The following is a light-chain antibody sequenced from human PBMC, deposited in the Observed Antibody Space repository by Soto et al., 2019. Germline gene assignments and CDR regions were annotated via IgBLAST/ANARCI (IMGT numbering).Light chain of an antibody. CDR3: QQYNSWT. V-gene: IGKV1-5*03. CDR1: QSISNY. Sequence: DIQMTQSPSSLSASVGDRVTITCRASQSISNYLNWYQQKPGKAPKLLIYKASSLESGVPSRFSGSGSGTEFTLTISSLQPDDFATYYCQQYNSWTFGQGTKVDIK. J-gene: IGKJ1*01. CDR2: KAS.